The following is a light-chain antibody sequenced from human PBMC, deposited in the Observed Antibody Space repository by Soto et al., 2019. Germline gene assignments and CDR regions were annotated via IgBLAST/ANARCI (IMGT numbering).Light chain of an antibody. CDR1: QSVLYSSNNKNY. Sequence: DIVMTHSPDSLAVSLGERASVNCKSSQSVLYSSNNKNYLAWYQHKPGQPPKLLIYWASTRESGVPDRFSGSGSGTDFTLTISSLQAEDVAVYYCQQYYSTLLTFGGGTKVDIK. J-gene: IGKJ4*01. V-gene: IGKV4-1*01. CDR3: QQYYSTLLT. CDR2: WAS.